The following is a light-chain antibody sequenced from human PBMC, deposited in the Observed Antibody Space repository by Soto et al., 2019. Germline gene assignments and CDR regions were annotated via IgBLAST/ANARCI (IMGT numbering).Light chain of an antibody. CDR2: DVS. Sequence: QSARTQPASVSGSPGQSITTSCTGTSSDVGGYNYVSWYQQHPGKAPKLMIYDVSNRPSGVSNRFSGSKSGNTASLTISGLQAEDEADYYCSSYTSSSTSVVFGGGTKVTVL. CDR3: SSYTSSSTSVV. V-gene: IGLV2-14*01. CDR1: SSDVGGYNY. J-gene: IGLJ2*01.